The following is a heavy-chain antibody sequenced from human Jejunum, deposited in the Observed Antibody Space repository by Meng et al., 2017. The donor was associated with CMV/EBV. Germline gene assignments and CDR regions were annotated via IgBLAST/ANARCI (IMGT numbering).Heavy chain of an antibody. D-gene: IGHD1-1*01. CDR1: GYPFTRYW. CDR3: ARADSNNWFYFDS. CDR2: IYPGDSDT. V-gene: IGHV5-51*01. Sequence: CKGSGYPFTRYWIVWVRQKPGKGLEWMGIIYPGDSDTRYSPSFQGQVSISADRSISSAYLQWSSLEASDTAMYYCARADSNNWFYFDSWGQGTLVTVSS. J-gene: IGHJ4*02.